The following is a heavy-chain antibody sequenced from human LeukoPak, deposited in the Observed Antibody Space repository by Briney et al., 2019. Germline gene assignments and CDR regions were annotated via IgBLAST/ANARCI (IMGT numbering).Heavy chain of an antibody. CDR3: ARGRITMVRGVKRLAYFDY. J-gene: IGHJ4*02. CDR1: GFTFSSYG. V-gene: IGHV3-23*01. D-gene: IGHD3-10*01. Sequence: GGTLRLSCAASGFTFSSYGMSWVRQAPGKGLEWVSAISGSGGSTYYADSVKGRFTIPRDNSKNTLYLQMNSLRAEDTAVYYCARGRITMVRGVKRLAYFDYWGQGTLVTVSS. CDR2: ISGSGGST.